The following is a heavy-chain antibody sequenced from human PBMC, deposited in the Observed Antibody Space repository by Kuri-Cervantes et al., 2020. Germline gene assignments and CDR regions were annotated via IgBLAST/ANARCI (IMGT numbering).Heavy chain of an antibody. CDR2: INTDGSSI. CDR1: GFTFSNYW. CDR3: ARDCAYNQFYY. V-gene: IGHV3-74*03. D-gene: IGHD5-24*01. J-gene: IGHJ4*02. Sequence: GGSLRLSCAASGFTFSNYWIHRVRQAPGQGLVWVSRINTDGSSITYADSVKGRFTISRDNAKNTLYLQVNSLRTEDTAIYYCARDCAYNQFYYWGQGTLVTVSS.